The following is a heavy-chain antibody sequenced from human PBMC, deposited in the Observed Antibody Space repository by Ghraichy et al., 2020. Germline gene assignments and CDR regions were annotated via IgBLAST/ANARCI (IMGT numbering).Heavy chain of an antibody. CDR2: ITHTGST. V-gene: IGHV4-34*01. CDR3: ARGRTWAYYFDY. Sequence: SETLSLTCAVHGESFNGYYWTWIRQPPGKGLEWIGEITHTGSTNYNPSLNRLVTISLDTSKNQFSLKLTSVTAADTAVYYCARGRTWAYYFDYWGQGTLVTVSS. CDR1: GESFNGYY. J-gene: IGHJ4*02. D-gene: IGHD1-14*01.